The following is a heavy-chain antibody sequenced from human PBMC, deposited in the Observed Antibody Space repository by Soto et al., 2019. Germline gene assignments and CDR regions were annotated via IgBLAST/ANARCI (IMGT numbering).Heavy chain of an antibody. D-gene: IGHD2-21*01. CDR3: ARGFRFPIPRDAFDI. V-gene: IGHV3-21*01. CDR2: ISSSSSYI. J-gene: IGHJ3*02. Sequence: PGGSLRLSCAASGFTFSSYSMNWVRQAPGKGLEWVSSISSSSSYIYYADSVKGRFTISRDNAKNSLYLQMNSLRAEDTAVYYCARGFRFPIPRDAFDIWGQGTMVTVSS. CDR1: GFTFSSYS.